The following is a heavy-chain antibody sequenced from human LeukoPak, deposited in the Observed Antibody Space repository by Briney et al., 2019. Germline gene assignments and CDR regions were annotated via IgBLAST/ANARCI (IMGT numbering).Heavy chain of an antibody. CDR3: AKDVVVTAIISPLDY. V-gene: IGHV3-21*04. D-gene: IGHD2-21*02. CDR2: ISSSSSYI. CDR1: GFTFSSYS. Sequence: GGSLRLSCAASGFTFSSYSMNWVRQAPGKGLEWVSSISSSSSYIYYADSVKGRFTISRDNSKNTLYLQMNSLRAEDTAVYYCAKDVVVTAIISPLDYWGQGTLVTVSS. J-gene: IGHJ4*02.